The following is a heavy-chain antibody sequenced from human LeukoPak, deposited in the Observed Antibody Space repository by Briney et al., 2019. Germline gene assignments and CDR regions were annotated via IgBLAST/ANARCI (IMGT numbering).Heavy chain of an antibody. D-gene: IGHD1-26*01. J-gene: IGHJ3*02. V-gene: IGHV4-30-4*08. CDR1: GGSISRGDYY. CDR2: IYYSGST. Sequence: SETLSLTCTVSGGSISRGDYYWSWIRQPPGKGLEWIGYIYYSGSTYYNPSLKSRVTISVDTSKNQFSLKLSSVTAADTAVYYCARGGGSYLYAFDIWGQGTMVTVSS. CDR3: ARGGGSYLYAFDI.